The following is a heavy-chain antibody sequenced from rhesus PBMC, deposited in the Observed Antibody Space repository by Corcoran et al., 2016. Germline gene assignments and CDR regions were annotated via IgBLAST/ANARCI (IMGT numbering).Heavy chain of an antibody. V-gene: IGHV4S7*01. D-gene: IGHD3-9*01. J-gene: IGHJ4*01. Sequence: QVQLQESGPGLVKPSETLSLTCAVSGGSISSNYWSWIRQHPGKGLAWIGYIYGSSGCTYYNPSLKSRGTMSIDTSKNQFALKLSSVTAADTAVYYCARNYEDDYGYFPFDYWGQGVLVTVSS. CDR2: IYGSSGCT. CDR1: GGSISSNY. CDR3: ARNYEDDYGYFPFDY.